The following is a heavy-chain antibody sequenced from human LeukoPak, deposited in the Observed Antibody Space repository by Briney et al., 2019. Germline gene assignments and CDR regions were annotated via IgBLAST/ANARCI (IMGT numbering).Heavy chain of an antibody. Sequence: SETLSLTCTVSGGSISSYYWSWIRQPPGKGLEWIGYIYTSGSTNYNPSLKSRVTISVDTSKNQFSLKLSSVTAADTAVYYCAGSLAAHLVYWGQGTLVTVSS. CDR3: AGSLAAHLVY. CDR1: GGSISSYY. V-gene: IGHV4-4*09. J-gene: IGHJ4*02. CDR2: IYTSGST. D-gene: IGHD6-6*01.